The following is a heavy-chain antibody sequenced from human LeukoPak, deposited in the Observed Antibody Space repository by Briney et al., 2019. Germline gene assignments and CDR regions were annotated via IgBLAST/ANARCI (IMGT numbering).Heavy chain of an antibody. J-gene: IGHJ4*02. V-gene: IGHV3-21*04. CDR3: AKAELGVDTFFDY. CDR1: GFTFSTYS. CDR2: VSSDSHII. D-gene: IGHD3-3*01. Sequence: PGGSLRLSCAGTGFTFSTYSMNWVRQTPDKGLEWVSSVSSDSHIIFYADSVEGRFTISRDNSKRTLFLQMNSLRAEDTAFYYCAKAELGVDTFFDYWGQGTLVTVPS.